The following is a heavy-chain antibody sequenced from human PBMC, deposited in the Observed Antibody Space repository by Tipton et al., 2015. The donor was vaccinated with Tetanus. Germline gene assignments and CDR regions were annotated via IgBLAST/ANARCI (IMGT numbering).Heavy chain of an antibody. Sequence: LRLSCSVSGGSLRSGDHYWSWIRQPPGKGLEWLAYISSSGSTNSNYSLKSRITMSRDTSKNQFSLKLASVTVADTAVYYCARDPGIASAGLWFDPWGQGTLVTVSS. CDR3: ARDPGIASAGLWFDP. V-gene: IGHV4-61*08. CDR2: ISSSGST. D-gene: IGHD6-13*01. CDR1: GGSLRSGDHY. J-gene: IGHJ5*02.